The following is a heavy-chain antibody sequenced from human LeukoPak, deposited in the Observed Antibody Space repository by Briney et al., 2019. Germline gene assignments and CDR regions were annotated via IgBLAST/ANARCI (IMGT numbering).Heavy chain of an antibody. Sequence: PGGSLTLSCAASGFTFSSYSMNWVRQAQGTGLEWVSSISSSSSCIYYADSVKGRFTISRDNAKNSLYLQMNSLRAEDTAVYYCGYSYGLYYMDVWGKGTTVTVSS. J-gene: IGHJ6*03. V-gene: IGHV3-21*01. CDR3: GYSYGLYYMDV. CDR1: GFTFSSYS. D-gene: IGHD5-18*01. CDR2: ISSSSSCI.